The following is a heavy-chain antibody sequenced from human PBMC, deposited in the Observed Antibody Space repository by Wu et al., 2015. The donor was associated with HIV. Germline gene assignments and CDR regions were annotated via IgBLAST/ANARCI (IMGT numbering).Heavy chain of an antibody. CDR3: ARNTDSVATSLYSLGV. J-gene: IGHJ6*02. D-gene: IGHD5-12*01. V-gene: IGHV1-69*05. CDR1: GAGFTSYA. CDR2: INPLFGTT. Sequence: QAQLVQFGAEVKKPGSSVKVTCKASGAGFTSYAVSWVRQAPGQGLEWMGGINPLFGTTQHTQRFQDRLTFSTDESKTTVYMELSSLGSEDTAVYYCARNTDSVATSLYSLGVWGPGTTVTVSS.